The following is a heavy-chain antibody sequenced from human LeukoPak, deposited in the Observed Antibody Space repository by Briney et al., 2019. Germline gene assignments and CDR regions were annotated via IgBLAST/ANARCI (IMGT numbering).Heavy chain of an antibody. D-gene: IGHD2-2*01. V-gene: IGHV1-2*02. CDR3: ARGSGTSWFDY. CDR2: INPRSGGT. CDR1: GYTFTANY. J-gene: IGHJ4*02. Sequence: ASVKVSCKASGYTFTANYMHWVRQAPGQGLEWMGWINPRSGGTNYVEKFRGRVTMPRDTSITTAYMELSSLRFDDTAVYYCARGSGTSWFDYWGQGTQVTVSS.